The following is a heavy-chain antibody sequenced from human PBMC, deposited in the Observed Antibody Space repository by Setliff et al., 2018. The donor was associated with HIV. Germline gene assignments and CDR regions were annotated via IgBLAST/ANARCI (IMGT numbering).Heavy chain of an antibody. CDR2: IFYSGNT. CDR3: ARPQYPGYYFDY. Sequence: ETLSLTCTVSGDSMSSSSYYWGRIRQPPGKGLEWIGSIFYSGNTYYKPSLKSRVTISVDTSKNQFSLKLSSVTAADTAVYYCARPQYPGYYFDYWGQGTLVTVSS. J-gene: IGHJ4*02. V-gene: IGHV4-39*01. D-gene: IGHD2-2*01. CDR1: GDSMSSSSYY.